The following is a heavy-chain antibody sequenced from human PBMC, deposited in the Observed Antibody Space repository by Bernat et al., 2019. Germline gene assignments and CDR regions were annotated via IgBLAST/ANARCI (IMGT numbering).Heavy chain of an antibody. D-gene: IGHD5-18*01. Sequence: QVQLVESGGGVVQPGRSLRLSCAASGFTFSRYTIHWVRQAPGKGLEWVAVISYDGTNKYYADSVKGRFTISRDNSKNSLYLHMSSPRGEDTAVYYCARDQRDTDAWYLYYYYGMDVWGQGTPVTVSS. CDR1: GFTFSRYT. J-gene: IGHJ6*02. CDR2: ISYDGTNK. CDR3: ARDQRDTDAWYLYYYYGMDV. V-gene: IGHV3-30-3*01.